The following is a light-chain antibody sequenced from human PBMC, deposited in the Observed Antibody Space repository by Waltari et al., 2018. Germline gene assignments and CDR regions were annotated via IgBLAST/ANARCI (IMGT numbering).Light chain of an antibody. J-gene: IGKJ1*01. CDR2: LGS. Sequence: DIVMTQSPLSLPVTPGEPASISCRSSQSLLHSSGYHYLDWYLQKPGQSPQLLIYLGSNRSSGVPDRFSGSGSCTDFTLKISRVEAEDVGVYYCVQALQLPETFGQGTKVEIK. V-gene: IGKV2-28*01. CDR1: QSLLHSSGYHY. CDR3: VQALQLPET.